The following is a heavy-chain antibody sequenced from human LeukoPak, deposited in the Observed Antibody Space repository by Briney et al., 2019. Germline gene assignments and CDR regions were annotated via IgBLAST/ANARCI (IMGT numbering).Heavy chain of an antibody. J-gene: IGHJ4*02. Sequence: PSETLSLTCTVSGYSISSGYYWSWIRQPPGQGLEWIAFIHSSGSTGYSPSLKSRVAISVDTSKNHFSLKVTSLTPADTGVYYCARSLPGAIGAADLWGQGTLVTVSS. CDR3: ARSLPGAIGAADL. D-gene: IGHD1-26*01. CDR1: GYSISSGYY. CDR2: IHSSGST. V-gene: IGHV4-61*03.